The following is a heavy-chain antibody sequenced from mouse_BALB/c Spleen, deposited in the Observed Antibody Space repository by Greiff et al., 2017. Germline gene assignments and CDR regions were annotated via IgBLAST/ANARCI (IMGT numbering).Heavy chain of an antibody. Sequence: EVMLVESGGGLVQPGGSRKLSCAASGFTFSSFGMHWVRQAPEKGLEWVAYISSGSSTIYYADTVKGRFTISRDNPKNTLFLQMTSLRSEDTAMYYCARRGGSSFPFDYWGQGTTLTVSS. CDR1: GFTFSSFG. V-gene: IGHV5-17*02. D-gene: IGHD1-1*01. CDR3: ARRGGSSFPFDY. CDR2: ISSGSSTI. J-gene: IGHJ2*01.